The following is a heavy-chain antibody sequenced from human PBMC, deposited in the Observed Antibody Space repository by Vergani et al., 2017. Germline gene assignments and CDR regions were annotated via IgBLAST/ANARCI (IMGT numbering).Heavy chain of an antibody. Sequence: QVQLQESGPGLVKPSQTLSLTCTVSGGSISSGDYYWGWVRQPPGKGLEWIATIYYFGSSYFNPSLESRVRISIDKSENQFSLNLTSVTAADTAVYYCARIYRWYGELSTDPWGQGTLVTVSS. CDR2: IYYFGSS. CDR1: GGSISSGDYY. J-gene: IGHJ5*02. CDR3: ARIYRWYGELSTDP. V-gene: IGHV4-30-4*08. D-gene: IGHD3-10*01.